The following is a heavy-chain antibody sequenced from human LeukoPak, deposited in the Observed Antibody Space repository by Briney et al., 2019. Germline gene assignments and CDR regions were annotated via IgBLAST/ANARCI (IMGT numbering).Heavy chain of an antibody. CDR3: ARALYGGNSNFNY. CDR1: GFTFSNYW. J-gene: IGHJ4*02. Sequence: GGSLRLSCAASGFTFSNYWMSWVRQAPGKGLEWVANIKQDGSEKFYVDSVKGRFTISRDNAKNSLFLQMNSLRAEDTAVYHCARALYGGNSNFNYWGQGTLVTVSS. V-gene: IGHV3-7*01. CDR2: IKQDGSEK. D-gene: IGHD4-23*01.